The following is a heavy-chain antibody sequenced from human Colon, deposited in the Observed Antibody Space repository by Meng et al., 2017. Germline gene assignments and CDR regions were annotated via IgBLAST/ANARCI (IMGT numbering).Heavy chain of an antibody. CDR1: GGSISTSGCY. CDR2: IGHSGIT. CDR3: VRSSGWVRTGFDP. V-gene: IGHV4-39*01. J-gene: IGHJ5*02. Sequence: QPQLQESGPGLVRPSAALSLTCSVSGGSISTSGCYWGWILQPPGTGLEWIGSIGHSGITYYTPSLKSRVTVSIDTSKSQFSLKLTSVTAADTAVYYCVRSSGWVRTGFDPWGQGTLVTVSS. D-gene: IGHD6-19*01.